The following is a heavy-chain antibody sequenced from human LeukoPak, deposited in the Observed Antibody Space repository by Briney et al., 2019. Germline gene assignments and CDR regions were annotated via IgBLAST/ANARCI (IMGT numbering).Heavy chain of an antibody. J-gene: IGHJ4*02. CDR1: GFTFSSYA. V-gene: IGHV3-30-3*01. D-gene: IGHD6-13*01. CDR2: ISYDGSNK. Sequence: GGSLRLSCAASGFTFSSYAMHWVRQAPGKGLEWVAVISYDGSNKYYADSVKGRFTISRDNSKNTLYLQMNSLRAEDTAVYYCVRTWGSGYSAPPGNWGQGSLVTVSS. CDR3: VRTWGSGYSAPPGN.